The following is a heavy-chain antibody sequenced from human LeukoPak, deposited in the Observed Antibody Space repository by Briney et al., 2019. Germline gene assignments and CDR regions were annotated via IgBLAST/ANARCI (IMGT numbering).Heavy chain of an antibody. J-gene: IGHJ4*02. V-gene: IGHV1-3*01. Sequence: ASVKVSCKASGYTFTSYAMHWVRQAPGQRLEWMGWTNAGNGNTKYSQKFQGRVTITRDTSASTAYMELSSLRSEDTAVYYCARDGYCSGGSCYPTDYWGQGTLVTVSS. CDR2: TNAGNGNT. D-gene: IGHD2-15*01. CDR3: ARDGYCSGGSCYPTDY. CDR1: GYTFTSYA.